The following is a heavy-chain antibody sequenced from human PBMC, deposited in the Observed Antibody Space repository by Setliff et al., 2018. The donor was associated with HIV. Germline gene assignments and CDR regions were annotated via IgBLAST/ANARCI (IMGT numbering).Heavy chain of an antibody. Sequence: GESLKISCAASGFTFNSYAMHWVRQAPGKGLEWVAVISYDGSNKYYADSVKGRVTISRDNSKKILFLQMNSLRPQDTAMYYCARQEDTGRYYYYGMDVWGQGTTVTVSS. CDR2: ISYDGSNK. V-gene: IGHV3-30*04. CDR3: ARQEDTGRYYYYGMDV. J-gene: IGHJ6*02. CDR1: GFTFNSYA. D-gene: IGHD2-15*01.